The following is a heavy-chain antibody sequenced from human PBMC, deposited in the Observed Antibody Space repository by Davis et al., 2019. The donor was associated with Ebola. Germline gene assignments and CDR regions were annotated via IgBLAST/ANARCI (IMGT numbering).Heavy chain of an antibody. CDR2: ISNDGSEM. Sequence: PGGSLRLSCAASGFTFSRYGMHWVRQAPGKGLEWVAVISNDGSEMYYADSVKGRFTISRDNTKNTLYLQLNSLTSEDTAVYYCAKETHRYCSGGTCYSFDHWGQGTLVTVSS. D-gene: IGHD2-15*01. CDR1: GFTFSRYG. CDR3: AKETHRYCSGGTCYSFDH. J-gene: IGHJ4*02. V-gene: IGHV3-30*18.